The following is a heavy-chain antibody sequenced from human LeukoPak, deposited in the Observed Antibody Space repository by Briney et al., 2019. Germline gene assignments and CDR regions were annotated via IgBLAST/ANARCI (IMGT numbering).Heavy chain of an antibody. CDR1: GFTFSSYA. D-gene: IGHD1-26*01. CDR3: ARMGAIPLDY. CDR2: ISYDGSNK. V-gene: IGHV3-30-3*01. Sequence: PGRSLRLSCAPSGFTFSSYAMHWVRQAPGKGLERVAVISYDGSNKYYADSVKGRFTISRDNSKNTLYLQMNSLRAEDTAVYYCARMGAIPLDYWGQGNLVTVSS. J-gene: IGHJ4*02.